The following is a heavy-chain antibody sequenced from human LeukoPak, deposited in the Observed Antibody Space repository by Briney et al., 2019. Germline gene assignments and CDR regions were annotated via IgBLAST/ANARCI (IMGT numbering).Heavy chain of an antibody. CDR1: GGSISSGGYY. Sequence: SETLSLTCTVSGGSISSGGYYWTWIRQHPGKGLEWIGYIYYGGSTYYNPSLKSRVTISVDTSKNHFSLELSSLTAADTAVYYCARAGSAAAGLFDYWGQGTLVTVSS. J-gene: IGHJ4*02. CDR2: IYYGGST. V-gene: IGHV4-31*03. D-gene: IGHD6-13*01. CDR3: ARAGSAAAGLFDY.